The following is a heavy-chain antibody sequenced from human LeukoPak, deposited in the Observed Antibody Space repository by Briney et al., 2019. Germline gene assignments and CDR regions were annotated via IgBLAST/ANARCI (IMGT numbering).Heavy chain of an antibody. CDR3: ARGDYYYYYYYMDV. CDR1: GGPINIYY. J-gene: IGHJ6*03. V-gene: IGHV4-59*13. CDR2: ISYSGGT. Sequence: SETLSLTGTVSGGPINIYYGIGIRQPPGKGLEGIGYISYSGGTNYNPSLKSRVTISVDTSKNQFSLKLSSVTAADTAMYYCARGDYYYYYYYMDVWGKGTTVTISS.